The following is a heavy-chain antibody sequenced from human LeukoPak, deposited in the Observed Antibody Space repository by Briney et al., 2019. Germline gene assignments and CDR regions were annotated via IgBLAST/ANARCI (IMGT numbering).Heavy chain of an antibody. J-gene: IGHJ4*02. CDR2: INQEGSEK. D-gene: IGHD3-16*01. Sequence: PGGSLRLSCAASGFTFSSYWMSWVRQAPGKGLEWVANINQEGSEKNYVDSVKGRFTISRDNAKNSLYLQMNSLRAEDTAVYYCARWGGPYYFDYWGQGTLVTVSS. CDR3: ARWGGPYYFDY. V-gene: IGHV3-7*01. CDR1: GFTFSSYW.